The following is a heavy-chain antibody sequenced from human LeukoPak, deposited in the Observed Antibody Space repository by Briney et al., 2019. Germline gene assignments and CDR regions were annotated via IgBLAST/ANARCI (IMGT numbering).Heavy chain of an antibody. Sequence: QAGGSLRLSCAASGFTFSSYGMHWVRQAPGKGLEWVAVISYGGSNKYYADSVKGRFTISRDNSKNTLYLQMNSLRAEDTAVYYCAKGHNYYGSGSDYYGMDVWGQGTTVTVSS. D-gene: IGHD3-10*01. CDR3: AKGHNYYGSGSDYYGMDV. CDR1: GFTFSSYG. J-gene: IGHJ6*02. V-gene: IGHV3-30*18. CDR2: ISYGGSNK.